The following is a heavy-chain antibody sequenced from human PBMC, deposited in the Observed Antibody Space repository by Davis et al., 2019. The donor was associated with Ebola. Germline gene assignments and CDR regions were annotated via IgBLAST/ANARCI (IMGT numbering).Heavy chain of an antibody. Sequence: GESLKISCAASGFTFSSYSMNWVRQAPGKGLEWVSSISSSSSYIYYADSVKGRFNISRDNAKNSLYLQMNSLRAEDTAVYYCAKDAYYYDSSGYYYHFDYLGKGTLVTVSS. V-gene: IGHV3-21*01. CDR3: AKDAYYYDSSGYYYHFDY. CDR1: GFTFSSYS. J-gene: IGHJ4*02. D-gene: IGHD3-22*01. CDR2: ISSSSSYI.